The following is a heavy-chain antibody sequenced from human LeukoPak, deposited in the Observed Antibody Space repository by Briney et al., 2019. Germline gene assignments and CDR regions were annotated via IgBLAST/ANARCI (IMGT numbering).Heavy chain of an antibody. J-gene: IGHJ4*02. D-gene: IGHD3-16*02. CDR2: IYPGDSDT. V-gene: IGHV5-51*01. Sequence: GESLKISCKGSGYSFTSYWIGWVRQMPGKGLEWMGIIYPGDSDTRYSPSFQGQVTISADKSISTAYLQWSSLKASDTAMYYCARRGYDYVWGSYQFAYWGQGTLVTVSS. CDR3: ARRGYDYVWGSYQFAY. CDR1: GYSFTSYW.